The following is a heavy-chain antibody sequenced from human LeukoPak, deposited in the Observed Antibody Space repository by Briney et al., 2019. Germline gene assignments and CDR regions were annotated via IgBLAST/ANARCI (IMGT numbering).Heavy chain of an antibody. V-gene: IGHV4-59*08. CDR1: GGSISSYY. D-gene: IGHD5-18*01. J-gene: IGHJ4*02. CDR3: ARRAPYSYEWSTLDY. Sequence: PSETLSLTCTVSGGSISSYYWSWIRQPPGKGLEWIGYIYYSGSTNYNPSLKSRVPISVDTSKNQFSLKLSSVTAADTAVYYCARRAPYSYEWSTLDYWGQGTLVTVSS. CDR2: IYYSGST.